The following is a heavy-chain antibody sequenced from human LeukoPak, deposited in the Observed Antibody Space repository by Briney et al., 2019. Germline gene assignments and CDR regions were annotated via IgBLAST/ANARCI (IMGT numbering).Heavy chain of an antibody. V-gene: IGHV3-23*01. Sequence: GGSLRLSCAASGFTFSDYAMSWVRQAPGKGLEWVSGIGSSGVNTDYATSVKGRFTLSRDNTKSTLHLLMNGLRVEDTATYYCAKGRNSGSYFGIDPWGQGTPVSVSS. CDR1: GFTFSDYA. D-gene: IGHD3-10*01. CDR3: AKGRNSGSYFGIDP. CDR2: IGSSGVNT. J-gene: IGHJ5*02.